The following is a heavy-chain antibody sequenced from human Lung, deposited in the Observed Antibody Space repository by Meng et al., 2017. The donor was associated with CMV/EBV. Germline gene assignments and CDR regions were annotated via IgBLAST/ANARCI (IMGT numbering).Heavy chain of an antibody. J-gene: IGHJ6*02. CDR1: GFTVSSNY. D-gene: IGHD3-3*01. V-gene: IGHV3-66*02. CDR3: ARETKYYSFWSGYEDYYYYGMDV. Sequence: GEXXTISCAASGFTVSSNYMSWVRQAPGKGLEWVSVIYSGGSTYYADSVKGRFTISRDSSKNTLYLQMNSLRAEDTAVYYCARETKYYSFWSGYEDYYYYGMDVWXQGTTVTVSS. CDR2: IYSGGST.